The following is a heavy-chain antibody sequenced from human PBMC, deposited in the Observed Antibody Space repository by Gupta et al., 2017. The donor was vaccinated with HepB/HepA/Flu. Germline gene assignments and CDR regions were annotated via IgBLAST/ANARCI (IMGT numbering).Heavy chain of an antibody. J-gene: IGHJ4*02. CDR1: GFSLSTSGVG. D-gene: IGHD1-14*01. CDR2: IYWEEEN. Sequence: QITLKESGPTLVKPTQTLTLTCSFSGFSLSTSGVGVGWIRQPPGKALEWLALIYWEEENRYSPSLENRITLSKDTAKKQVVREMHNMDPVDTATAAGEQRTNRHWYYCDLWGQGTLVNGSS. V-gene: IGHV2-5*02. CDR3: EQRTNRHWYYCDL.